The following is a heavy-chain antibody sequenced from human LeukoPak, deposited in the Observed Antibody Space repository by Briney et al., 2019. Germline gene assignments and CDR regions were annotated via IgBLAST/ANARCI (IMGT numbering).Heavy chain of an antibody. V-gene: IGHV3-7*01. CDR2: IELDGSEK. D-gene: IGHD6-19*01. Sequence: GGSLRLSCAASGFTFSTYWMSWVRQAPGKGLEWVANIELDGSEKYYVDSVKGRFTISRGNAKNSLYLQMNSLRAEDTAVYYCATLALGSGWPDYWGQGTLATVSS. J-gene: IGHJ4*02. CDR3: ATLALGSGWPDY. CDR1: GFTFSTYW.